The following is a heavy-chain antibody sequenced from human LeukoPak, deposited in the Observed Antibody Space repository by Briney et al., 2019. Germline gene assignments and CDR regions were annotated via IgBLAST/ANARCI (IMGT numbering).Heavy chain of an antibody. V-gene: IGHV4-31*03. Sequence: SQTLSLTCTVSGGSISSGGYYWSWIRQHPGKGLEWIGYICYSGSTYYNPSLKSRVTISVDTSKNQFSLKLSSVTAADTAVYYCARDKRGSLDYWGQGTLVTVSS. CDR2: ICYSGST. J-gene: IGHJ4*02. CDR1: GGSISSGGYY. CDR3: ARDKRGSLDY.